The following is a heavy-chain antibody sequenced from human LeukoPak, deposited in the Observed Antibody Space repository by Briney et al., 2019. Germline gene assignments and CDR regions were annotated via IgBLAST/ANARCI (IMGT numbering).Heavy chain of an antibody. D-gene: IGHD3-22*01. CDR3: ARGPYYDSSGYVLDY. V-gene: IGHV1-69*02. CDR1: GGTFSSYT. Sequence: ASVKVSCKAPGGTFSSYTISWVREAPGRGLEWMGSIIPVLGIANYAQKFQGRVTIAADKSTSTAYMELSSLRSEDTAVYYCARGPYYDSSGYVLDYWGQGTLVTASS. CDR2: IIPVLGIA. J-gene: IGHJ4*02.